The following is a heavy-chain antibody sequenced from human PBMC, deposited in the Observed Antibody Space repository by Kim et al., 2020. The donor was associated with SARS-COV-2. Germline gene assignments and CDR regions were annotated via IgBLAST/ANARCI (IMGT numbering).Heavy chain of an antibody. CDR2: ISGNGGTK. CDR3: AKDRILTGYFFFDS. D-gene: IGHD3-9*01. CDR1: GFTFNSYA. V-gene: IGHV3-23*01. Sequence: GGSLRLSCTASGFTFNSYAMPWVRQAPGKGLEWVSTISGNGGTKHYADSVKGRFTVSRDNSKNTLSLQMNSLRAEDTAVYHCAKDRILTGYFFFDSCGQGSLVIVSS. J-gene: IGHJ4*02.